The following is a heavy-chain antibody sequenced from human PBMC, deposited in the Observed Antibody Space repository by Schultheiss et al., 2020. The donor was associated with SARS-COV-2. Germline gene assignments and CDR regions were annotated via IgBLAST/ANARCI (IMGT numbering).Heavy chain of an antibody. CDR3: ARGLYDSGGFY. CDR2: IKQDGSEK. CDR1: GLTLSNYW. V-gene: IGHV3-7*03. J-gene: IGHJ4*02. D-gene: IGHD3-22*01. Sequence: GESLKISCAASGLTLSNYWMSWVRQAPGKGLEWVANIKQDGSEKYYVDSVKGRFTISRDNAKNSLYLQMNSLRAEDTAVYYCARGLYDSGGFYWGQGTLVTVSS.